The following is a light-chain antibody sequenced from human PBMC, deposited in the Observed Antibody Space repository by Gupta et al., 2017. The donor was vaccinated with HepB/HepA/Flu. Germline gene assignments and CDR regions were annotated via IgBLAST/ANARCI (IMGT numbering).Light chain of an antibody. J-gene: IGLJ3*02. CDR2: RNN. CDR1: NNNVGNHG. V-gene: IGLV10-54*04. Sequence: QAGLPQPPSVSKGLRQTATLTCTGDNNNVGNHGAARLQQHQGHPPKLLSYRNNNRPSGISERFSASRSVNTGSLTITGLHSDDEADYYCSACDTSLSAWVFGGGTKLTVL. CDR3: SACDTSLSAWV.